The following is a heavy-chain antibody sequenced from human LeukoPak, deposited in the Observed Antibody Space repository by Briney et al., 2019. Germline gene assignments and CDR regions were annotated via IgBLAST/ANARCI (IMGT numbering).Heavy chain of an antibody. J-gene: IGHJ4*02. Sequence: SETLSLTRTVSGGSISTYYWSWIRQSPGKGLEWIGYIFPGGSTKSNPSLESRVTISVDTSKNQFSLKLISVTAADTAIYFCARSPPAPKEFDYWGQGTLVTVSS. CDR3: ARSPPAPKEFDY. V-gene: IGHV4-4*09. CDR2: IFPGGST. D-gene: IGHD2-2*01. CDR1: GGSISTYY.